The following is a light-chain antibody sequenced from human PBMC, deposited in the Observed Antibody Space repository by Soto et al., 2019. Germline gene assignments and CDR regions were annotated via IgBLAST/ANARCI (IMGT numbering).Light chain of an antibody. J-gene: IGLJ3*02. CDR2: EVN. V-gene: IGLV2-14*01. Sequence: QSALTQPASVSGPPGQSITISCTGTGGDIGFYNYVSWYQQHPGKAPKLMIYEVNNRPSGVSNRFSGSKSGNTASLSISGLQAEDEADYYCSSYTGSASWVFGGGTKLTVL. CDR3: SSYTGSASWV. CDR1: GGDIGFYNY.